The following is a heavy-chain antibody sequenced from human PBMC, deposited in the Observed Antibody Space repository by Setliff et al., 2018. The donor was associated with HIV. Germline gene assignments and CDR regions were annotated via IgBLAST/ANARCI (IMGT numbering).Heavy chain of an antibody. CDR1: GISINGYY. CDR3: ARTRAPYFFDF. J-gene: IGHJ4*02. CDR2: VSSIGNT. Sequence: KTSETLSLTCSVSGISINGYYWSWIRQFPRTRLEWIGYVSSIGNTNYNPSLKSRVTISADTSKNQFSLQLNSVTAADTAVYFCARTRAPYFFDFWGQGAQVTVSS. V-gene: IGHV4-4*08. D-gene: IGHD1-26*01.